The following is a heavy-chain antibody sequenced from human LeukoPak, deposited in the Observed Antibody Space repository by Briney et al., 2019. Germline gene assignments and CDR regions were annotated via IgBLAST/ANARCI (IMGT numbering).Heavy chain of an antibody. CDR2: IDYRGSS. CDR1: GGSISSHS. D-gene: IGHD3-9*01. J-gene: IGHJ3*02. V-gene: IGHV4-59*11. CDR3: ARDHPVADWAADI. Sequence: ASETLSLTCSVSGGSISSHSWRWIRQAPGKGLEWIGYIDYRGSSKFNPSLKSRVTISADPSKNQFSLKLTSVTAADTAIYYCARDHPVADWAADIWGRGTMVTVSS.